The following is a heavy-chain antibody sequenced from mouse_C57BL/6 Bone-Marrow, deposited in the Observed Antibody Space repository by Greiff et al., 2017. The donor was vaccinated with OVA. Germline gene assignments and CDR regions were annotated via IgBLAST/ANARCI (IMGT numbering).Heavy chain of an antibody. CDR2: IYPGDGDT. D-gene: IGHD1-1*01. CDR3: AINYYGSSYCWYFDG. V-gene: IGHV1-82*01. CDR1: GYAFSSSW. Sequence: VQLQESGPELVKPGASVKISCKASGYAFSSSWMNWVKQRPGKGLEWIGRIYPGDGDTNYNGKFKGKATLTADKSSSTAYMQLSSLTSEDSAVYFCAINYYGSSYCWYFDGWGTGTTVTVSS. J-gene: IGHJ1*03.